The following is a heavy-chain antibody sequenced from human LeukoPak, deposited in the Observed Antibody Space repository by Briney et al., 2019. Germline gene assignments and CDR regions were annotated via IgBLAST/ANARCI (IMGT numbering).Heavy chain of an antibody. CDR3: ARVHGGNSVEEIGGYWFDP. V-gene: IGHV1-69*13. D-gene: IGHD4-23*01. J-gene: IGHJ5*02. CDR2: IIPIFGTA. CDR1: GGTFSSYA. Sequence: ASVKVSCKASGGTFSSYAISWVRQAPGQGLEWMGGIIPIFGTANYAQKFQGRVTITADESTSTAYVELSSLRSEDTAVYYCARVHGGNSVEEIGGYWFDPWGQGTLVTVSS.